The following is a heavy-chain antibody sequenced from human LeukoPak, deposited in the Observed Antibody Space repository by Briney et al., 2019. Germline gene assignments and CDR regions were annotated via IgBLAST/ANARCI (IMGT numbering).Heavy chain of an antibody. V-gene: IGHV3-30*02. CDR2: IHYDSSTE. J-gene: IGHJ4*02. Sequence: PGGSLRLSCAVSGFAFSSYGMHWVRQAPGKGLEWVAYIHYDSSTEDYADSVKGRFTISRDNSKNTLYLQMNSLRAEDTAVYYCAKEEDGYTSDYWGQGTLVTVSS. CDR1: GFAFSSYG. CDR3: AKEEDGYTSDY. D-gene: IGHD5-24*01.